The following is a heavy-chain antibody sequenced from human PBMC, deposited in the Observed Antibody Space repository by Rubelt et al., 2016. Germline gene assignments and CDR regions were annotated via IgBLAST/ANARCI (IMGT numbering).Heavy chain of an antibody. D-gene: IGHD2-15*01. V-gene: IGHV3-33*01. Sequence: QVQLVESGGGVVQPGRSLRLSCAASGFTFSSYGMHWVRQAPGKGLEWVAVIWYDGSNKYYADSVKGRFTSSRDNSKNTLYLQMNSLRAEDTAVYYCEGYCSGGSCQLYYGMDVWGQGTTVTVSS. CDR1: GFTFSSYG. CDR2: IWYDGSNK. CDR3: EGYCSGGSCQLYYGMDV. J-gene: IGHJ6*02.